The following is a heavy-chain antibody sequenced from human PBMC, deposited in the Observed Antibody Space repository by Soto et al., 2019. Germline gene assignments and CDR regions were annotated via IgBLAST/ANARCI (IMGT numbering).Heavy chain of an antibody. V-gene: IGHV4-30-4*01. CDR2: IYYSGST. Sequence: TLAVTCTVTVCCMGRVDCYCSWIRQPPVKGLEWICDIYYSGSTYYNPSLNSRVTISVDRSKNQFSLTLSSVTDANPAAYYCAKGLQYVPDDYSRQGTLVTVPS. D-gene: IGHD3-16*01. J-gene: IGHJ4*02. CDR3: AKGLQYVPDDY. CDR1: VCCMGRVDCY.